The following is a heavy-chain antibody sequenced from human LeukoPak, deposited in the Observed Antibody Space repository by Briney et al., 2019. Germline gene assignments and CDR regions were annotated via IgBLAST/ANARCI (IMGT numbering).Heavy chain of an antibody. Sequence: SETQSLTCAVYGGSFSGYYWTWIRQTPGKGLEWIGQINHSGSANYNPSLKSRVTMSVDTSKNQFSLKLTSVTAAVTAVYYCARGCPGYWGQGTLVTVSS. CDR1: GGSFSGYY. CDR2: INHSGSA. CDR3: ARGCPGY. V-gene: IGHV4-34*01. J-gene: IGHJ4*02.